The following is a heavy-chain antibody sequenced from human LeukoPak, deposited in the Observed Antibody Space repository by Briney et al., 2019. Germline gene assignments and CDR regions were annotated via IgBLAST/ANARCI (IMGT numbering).Heavy chain of an antibody. D-gene: IGHD3-3*01. V-gene: IGHV4-4*02. CDR3: VRNGYYCRDY. Sequence: SETLSLTCAVSGGSISSNNWWSWVRQPPGEGLEWIGEVFHSGSTNYNPSLKSRVTISVEKSKNQFSLKLSSVTAADTAVYFCVRNGYYCRDYWGQGTLVCDS. CDR1: GGSISSNNW. CDR2: VFHSGST. J-gene: IGHJ4*02.